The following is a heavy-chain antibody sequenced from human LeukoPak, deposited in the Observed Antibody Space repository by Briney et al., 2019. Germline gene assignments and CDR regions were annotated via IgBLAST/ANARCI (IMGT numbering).Heavy chain of an antibody. Sequence: SETLSLTCTVAGDSITSSGVYWGWVRQPPGKGLEWVGCAYYGGDTYSNPSRKSRITISFDTSKNQFSLSLISVTAADTALYFCARMFSSGWPYFYGLGAWGQGTTVTVSS. V-gene: IGHV4-39*01. CDR2: AYYGGDT. D-gene: IGHD6-19*01. CDR3: ARMFSSGWPYFYGLGA. J-gene: IGHJ6*02. CDR1: GDSITSSGVY.